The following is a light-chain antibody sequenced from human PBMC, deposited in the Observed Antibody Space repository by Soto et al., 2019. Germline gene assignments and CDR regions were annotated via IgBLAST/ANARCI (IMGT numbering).Light chain of an antibody. CDR1: QSISSW. CDR2: DAS. CDR3: QQYNSYSYT. V-gene: IGKV1-5*01. Sequence: DIQMTQSPSTLSASAGDRVTITCRASQSISSWLAWYQQKPGKAPKLLIYDASSLESGVPSRFSGSGSGTEFTLTISSLQPDDFATYYCQQYNSYSYTFRQGTKLEIK. J-gene: IGKJ2*01.